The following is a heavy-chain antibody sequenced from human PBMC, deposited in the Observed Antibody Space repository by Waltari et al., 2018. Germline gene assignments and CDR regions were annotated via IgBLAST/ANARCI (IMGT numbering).Heavy chain of an antibody. CDR1: GDTFSSYA. CDR3: AREVRPYYYMDV. J-gene: IGHJ6*03. V-gene: IGHV1-69*01. Sequence: QVQLVQSGAEVKKPGSSVKVSCKASGDTFSSYAITWVRQAPGQGLEWRGGIIHIFGTASYAQRFQGRVTITADESTSTAYMELSSLRSEDTAVYYCAREVRPYYYMDVWGKGTTVTVSS. CDR2: IIHIFGTA.